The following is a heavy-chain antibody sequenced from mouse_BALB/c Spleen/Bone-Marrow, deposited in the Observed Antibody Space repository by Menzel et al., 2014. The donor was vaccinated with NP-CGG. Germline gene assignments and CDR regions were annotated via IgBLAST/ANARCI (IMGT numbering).Heavy chain of an antibody. CDR2: INPDSSTI. V-gene: IGHV4-1*02. J-gene: IGHJ3*01. D-gene: IGHD2-3*01. CDR1: GFDFXGFW. Sequence: EVKLVESGGGLVQPGGSLKLSCAASGFDFXGFWMGWVRQAPGKGLEWIGEINPDSSTINYTPSLKDRLIISRDNAKNTLYLQMSKVRSEDTALYYCARLGYYGGFAYWGQGTLVTVSA. CDR3: ARLGYYGGFAY.